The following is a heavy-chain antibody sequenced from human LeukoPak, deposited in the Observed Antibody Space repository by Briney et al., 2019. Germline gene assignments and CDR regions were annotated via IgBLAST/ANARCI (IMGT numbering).Heavy chain of an antibody. D-gene: IGHD3-3*01. CDR2: IKGDGIST. J-gene: IGHJ4*02. CDR3: AKDHYWSIDY. Sequence: GGSLRLSCAASGFTFSSYAMSWVRKAPGQGLVWVSRIKGDGISTNYADSVKGRFTISRDIAKNTLYLQMNSLRAEDTGVYYCAKDHYWSIDYWGRGTLVTVSS. CDR1: GFTFSSYA. V-gene: IGHV3-74*01.